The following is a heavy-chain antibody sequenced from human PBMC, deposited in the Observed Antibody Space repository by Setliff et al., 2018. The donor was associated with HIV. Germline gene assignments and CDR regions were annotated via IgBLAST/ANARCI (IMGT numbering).Heavy chain of an antibody. Sequence: ASVKVSCKASGYSFTTFDVNWVRQATGQGLEWMGWMDPNSGNTGYAQNFQGRVSMTRNTSITTAYMDLSSLTSEDTAMYYCARDAPGNTESAPGYWGQGTLVTVSS. CDR3: ARDAPGNTESAPGY. J-gene: IGHJ4*02. CDR2: MDPNSGNT. D-gene: IGHD1-7*01. V-gene: IGHV1-8*01. CDR1: GYSFTTFD.